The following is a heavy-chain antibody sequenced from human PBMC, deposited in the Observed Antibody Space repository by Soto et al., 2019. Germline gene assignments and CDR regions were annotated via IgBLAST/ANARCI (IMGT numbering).Heavy chain of an antibody. Sequence: SETLSLTCTVTGGTISGYYWTWIRQSAGGGLEWIGRIYSSGSTNYNPSLKSRVTISLDTSMNHISLRLSSVTAADTAVYYCARGQRFSDWFDPWGQGTLVTVSS. V-gene: IGHV4-4*07. J-gene: IGHJ5*02. CDR2: IYSSGST. CDR3: ARGQRFSDWFDP. CDR1: GGTISGYY. D-gene: IGHD3-3*01.